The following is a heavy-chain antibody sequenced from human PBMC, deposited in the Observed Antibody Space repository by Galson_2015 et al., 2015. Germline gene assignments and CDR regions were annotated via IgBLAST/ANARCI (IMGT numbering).Heavy chain of an antibody. CDR1: GFTFSSYW. Sequence: SLRLSCAASGFTFSSYWMSWVRQAPGKGLEWVANIKQDGSEKYYVDSMKGRFTISRDNAKNSLYLQMNSLRAEDTAVYYCAREEDPARYFDWLITFDYWGQGTLVTVSS. V-gene: IGHV3-7*04. J-gene: IGHJ4*02. D-gene: IGHD3-9*01. CDR3: AREEDPARYFDWLITFDY. CDR2: IKQDGSEK.